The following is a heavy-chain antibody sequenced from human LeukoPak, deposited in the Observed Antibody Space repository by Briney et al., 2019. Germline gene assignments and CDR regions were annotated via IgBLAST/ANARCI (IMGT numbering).Heavy chain of an antibody. V-gene: IGHV3-30*18. CDR3: AKDSSGWSKDY. CDR2: ISYDGSNK. Sequence: GGSLRLSCAASGFTFSSYGMHWVRQAPGKGLEWVAVISYDGSNKYYADSLKGRFTISRDNSKNTLYLQMNSLRVEDTAVYYCAKDSSGWSKDYWGQGTLVTVSS. D-gene: IGHD6-19*01. J-gene: IGHJ4*02. CDR1: GFTFSSYG.